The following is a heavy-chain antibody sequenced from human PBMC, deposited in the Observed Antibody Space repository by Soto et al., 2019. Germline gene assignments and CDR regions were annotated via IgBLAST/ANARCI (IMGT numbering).Heavy chain of an antibody. Sequence: PSETLSLTCTVSGGSISSSSYYWGWIRQPPGKGLEWIGSFYYSGSTYYNPSLKSRITISVDTSKNQFSLKLSSVTAADTAVYYCARSPYSGYDFWWFDPWGQGTLVTVSS. V-gene: IGHV4-39*01. J-gene: IGHJ5*02. D-gene: IGHD5-12*01. CDR1: GGSISSSSYY. CDR2: FYYSGST. CDR3: ARSPYSGYDFWWFDP.